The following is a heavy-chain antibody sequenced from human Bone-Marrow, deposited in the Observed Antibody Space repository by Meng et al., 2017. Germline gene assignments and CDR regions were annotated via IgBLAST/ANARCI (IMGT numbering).Heavy chain of an antibody. Sequence: QGKLQQGGAGLLKPSETLSLTCGVYGGSFSGYYWSWIRQPPGKGLEWIGEINHSGSTNYNPSLKSRVTISVDTSKNQFSLKLSSVTAADTAVYYCARTCRDGYNFDYWGQGTLVTVSS. CDR3: ARTCRDGYNFDY. CDR2: INHSGST. J-gene: IGHJ4*02. D-gene: IGHD5-24*01. CDR1: GGSFSGYY. V-gene: IGHV4-34*01.